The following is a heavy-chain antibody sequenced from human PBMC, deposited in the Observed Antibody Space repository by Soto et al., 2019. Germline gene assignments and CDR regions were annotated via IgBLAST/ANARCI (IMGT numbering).Heavy chain of an antibody. J-gene: IGHJ4*02. CDR1: GGSISSGDYY. CDR2: IYYSGST. Sequence: QVQLQESGPGLVKPSQTLSLTCTVSGGSISSGDYYWSWIRQHPGKGLEWIGFIYYSGSTYYNPSLKSRVTISVDTSKNQFSLKLTSVTAADTAVYYCATYGSGSYKPTTFDYWGQGTLVTVSS. V-gene: IGHV4-31*03. D-gene: IGHD3-10*01. CDR3: ATYGSGSYKPTTFDY.